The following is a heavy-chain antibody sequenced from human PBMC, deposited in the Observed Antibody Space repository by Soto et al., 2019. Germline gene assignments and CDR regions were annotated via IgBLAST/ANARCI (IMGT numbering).Heavy chain of an antibody. V-gene: IGHV1-46*01. CDR3: AKDRGRATAGEYYYYGMDV. CDR1: GYTFTSYY. CDR2: INPSGGST. D-gene: IGHD6-13*01. Sequence: ASVKVSCKASGYTFTSYYIHWVRQAPGQGLEWMGMINPSGGSTDYAQNFQGRVTMTRDPSTSTVYMELSSLRSDDTAVYYCAKDRGRATAGEYYYYGMDVWGQGNTVTVSS. J-gene: IGHJ6*02.